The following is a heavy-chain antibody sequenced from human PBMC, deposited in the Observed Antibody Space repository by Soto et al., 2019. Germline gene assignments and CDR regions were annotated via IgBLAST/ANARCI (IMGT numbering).Heavy chain of an antibody. CDR3: ARGPLIAVAGYYYGMDV. V-gene: IGHV3-33*01. CDR1: GFTFSSYG. CDR2: IWYDGSNK. D-gene: IGHD6-19*01. Sequence: QAGGSLRLSCAASGFTFSSYGMHWVRQAPGKGLEWVAVIWYDGSNKYYADSVKGRFTISRDNSKNTLYLQMNSLRAEDTAVYYCARGPLIAVAGYYYGMDVWGQGTTVTVS. J-gene: IGHJ6*02.